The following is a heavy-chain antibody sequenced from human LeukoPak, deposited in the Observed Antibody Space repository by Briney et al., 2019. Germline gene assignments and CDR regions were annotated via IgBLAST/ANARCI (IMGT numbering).Heavy chain of an antibody. CDR1: GFTFSSYA. CDR3: AKTTTYGILTGYNYFDY. J-gene: IGHJ4*02. CDR2: VSGSGGST. D-gene: IGHD3-9*01. Sequence: GGSLRLSCAASGFTFSSYAMSWVRQAPGKGLEWVSAVSGSGGSTYYADSVKGRFTISRDNSKNTLYLQMNSLRAEDTAVYYCAKTTTYGILTGYNYFDYWGQGTLVTVSS. V-gene: IGHV3-23*01.